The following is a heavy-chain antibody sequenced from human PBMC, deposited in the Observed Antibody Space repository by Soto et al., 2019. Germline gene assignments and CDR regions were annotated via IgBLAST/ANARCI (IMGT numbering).Heavy chain of an antibody. V-gene: IGHV3-21*01. J-gene: IGHJ6*03. CDR3: ARRGQLVPYYYYYMDV. Sequence: GGSLRLSCAASGFTFSSYSMNWVRQAPGKGLEWVSSISSSSSYIYYADSVKGRFTIPRDNAKNSLYLQMNSLRAEDTAVYYCARRGQLVPYYYYYMDVWGKGTTVTVSS. CDR1: GFTFSSYS. CDR2: ISSSSSYI. D-gene: IGHD6-6*01.